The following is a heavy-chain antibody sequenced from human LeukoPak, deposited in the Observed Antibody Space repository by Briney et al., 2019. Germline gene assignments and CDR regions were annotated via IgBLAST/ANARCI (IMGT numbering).Heavy chain of an antibody. CDR2: MSSSGSTI. CDR1: GFTFSDYY. CDR3: ARDKTYAFDI. Sequence: GGSLRLSCAASGFTFSDYYMTWIRQASGKGLEWVSYMSSSGSTIYYADSVKGRFTISRDNAKNSLYLQMNSLRAEDTAVYYCARDKTYAFDIWGQGTMVTVSS. J-gene: IGHJ3*02. V-gene: IGHV3-11*01.